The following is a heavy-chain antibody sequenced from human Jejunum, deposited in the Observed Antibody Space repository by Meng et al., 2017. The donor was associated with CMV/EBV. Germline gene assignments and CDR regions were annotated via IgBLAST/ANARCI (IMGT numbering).Heavy chain of an antibody. D-gene: IGHD2-21*02. CDR3: ARVGAYCGGDCYHPR. Sequence: QVEVQESGPGLVKPSGTLSLTGAVSGGSLSSRNWWSWVRQPPWKGLEWIGEIYHSGSTNYNPSLKSRVTISVDESKNQFSLRLSSVTAADTAVYYCARVGAYCGGDCYHPRWGQGTLVTVSS. CDR1: GGSLSSRNW. J-gene: IGHJ4*02. V-gene: IGHV4-4*02. CDR2: IYHSGST.